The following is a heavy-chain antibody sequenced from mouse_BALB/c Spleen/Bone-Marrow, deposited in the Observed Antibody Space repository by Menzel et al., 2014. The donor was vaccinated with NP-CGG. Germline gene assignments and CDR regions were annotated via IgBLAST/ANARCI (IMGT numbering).Heavy chain of an antibody. CDR1: GYSFTSHW. Sequence: QVQLKQSGAELVKPGTSVKMSCKASGYSFTSHWMHWVKQRPGQGLEWVGDIYPGSGITSYNEKFESKATLTVDPSSSTAYMQLSSLTSEDSAVYYCAQLGQGYWGQGTTLTVSS. J-gene: IGHJ2*01. V-gene: IGHV1-55*01. D-gene: IGHD4-1*02. CDR2: IYPGSGIT. CDR3: AQLGQGY.